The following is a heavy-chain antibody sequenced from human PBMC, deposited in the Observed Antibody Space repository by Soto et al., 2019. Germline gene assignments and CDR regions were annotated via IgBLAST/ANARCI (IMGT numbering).Heavy chain of an antibody. V-gene: IGHV1-69*01. CDR1: GGTFSSYA. CDR3: AREESYSSSSRYGMDV. D-gene: IGHD6-6*01. Sequence: QVQLVQSGAEVKKPGSSVKVSCKASGGTFSSYAISWVRQAPGQGLEWMGGIIPIFGTANYAQKFQGRVTITADESTSTAYMDLSSLRSEDTAVYYCAREESYSSSSRYGMDVWGQGTTVTVSS. CDR2: IIPIFGTA. J-gene: IGHJ6*02.